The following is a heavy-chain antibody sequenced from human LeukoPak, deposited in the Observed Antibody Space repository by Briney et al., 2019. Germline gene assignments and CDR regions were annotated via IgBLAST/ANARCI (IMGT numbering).Heavy chain of an antibody. J-gene: IGHJ4*02. Sequence: GGSLRLSCAASGFTFSSYGMYWVRQAPGKGLEWEAVISYDGSNKYYADSVKGRFTISRDNSKNTLYLQMNSLRAEDTAVYYCAKDILRATLDYWGQGTLVTVSS. CDR2: ISYDGSNK. D-gene: IGHD1-26*01. CDR3: AKDILRATLDY. CDR1: GFTFSSYG. V-gene: IGHV3-30*18.